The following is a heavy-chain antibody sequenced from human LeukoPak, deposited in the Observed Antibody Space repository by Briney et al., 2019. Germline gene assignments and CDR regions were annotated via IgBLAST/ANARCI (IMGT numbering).Heavy chain of an antibody. Sequence: SETLSLTCTVSGGSISSGSYYWSWIRQPAGKGLEWIGRIYTSGSTNYNPSLKSRVTISVDTSNNQFSLKLTSVTAADTAVYYCATRVYGDEPLDYWGQGTLVTVSS. V-gene: IGHV4-61*02. CDR2: IYTSGST. D-gene: IGHD4-17*01. CDR3: ATRVYGDEPLDY. J-gene: IGHJ4*02. CDR1: GGSISSGSYY.